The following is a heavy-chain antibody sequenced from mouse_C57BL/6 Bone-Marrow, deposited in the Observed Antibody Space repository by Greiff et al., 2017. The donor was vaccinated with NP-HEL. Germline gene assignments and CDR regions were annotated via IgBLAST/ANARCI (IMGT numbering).Heavy chain of an antibody. CDR1: GFTFSSYG. J-gene: IGHJ2*01. V-gene: IGHV5-6*01. CDR3: ARQLRENGNYRDY. Sequence: EVQLVESGGDLVKPGGSLKLSCAASGFTFSSYGMSWVRQTPDKRLEWVATISSGGSYTYYPDSVKGRFTISRDNAKNTLYLQMSSLKSEDTAMYYCARQLRENGNYRDYWGQGTTLTVSS. CDR2: ISSGGSYT. D-gene: IGHD2-1*01.